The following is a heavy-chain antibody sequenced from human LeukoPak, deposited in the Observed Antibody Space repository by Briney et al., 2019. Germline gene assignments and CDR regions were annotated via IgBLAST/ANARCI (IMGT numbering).Heavy chain of an antibody. D-gene: IGHD2-2*01. CDR3: ARDRRCSNTCPHFDY. Sequence: PGGSLRLSCEASGFTFSAYAMTWVGQAPGKGLQYVSTISSNGGGTYYADSVKGRFTISRDNSKDTLHLQMSSLRAEDTAVYYCARDRRCSNTCPHFDYWGQGTLVSVSS. CDR2: ISSNGGGT. J-gene: IGHJ4*02. V-gene: IGHV3-64D*06. CDR1: GFTFSAYA.